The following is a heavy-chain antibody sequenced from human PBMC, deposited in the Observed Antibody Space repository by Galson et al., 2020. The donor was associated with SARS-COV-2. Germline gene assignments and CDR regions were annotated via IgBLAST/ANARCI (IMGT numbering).Heavy chain of an antibody. D-gene: IGHD5-18*01. Sequence: SETLSLTCAVYGGPINSDDYSWTWIRQPPGKDRKWHSYNYQSRTTHHNPSLKSRLTISVYRTKNQLTLDLRTVNDADSAVYYCARRYVYGLSASWFFDLWGRGTLVTVSS. CDR1: GGPINSDDYS. V-gene: IGHV4-30-2*01. CDR3: ARRYVYGLSASWFFDL. J-gene: IGHJ2*01. CDR2: NYQSRTT.